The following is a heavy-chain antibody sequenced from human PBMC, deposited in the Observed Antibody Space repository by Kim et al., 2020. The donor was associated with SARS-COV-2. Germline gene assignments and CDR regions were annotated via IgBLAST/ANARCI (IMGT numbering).Heavy chain of an antibody. D-gene: IGHD2-8*01. J-gene: IGHJ5*01. CDR2: K. Sequence: KQNRDRVTGRYTVAKDNAKNSLYLQMNSLRAEDTAVYYCARVQNNGWSDFWGQGTLLTVSS. V-gene: IGHV3-7*01. CDR3: ARVQNNGWSDF.